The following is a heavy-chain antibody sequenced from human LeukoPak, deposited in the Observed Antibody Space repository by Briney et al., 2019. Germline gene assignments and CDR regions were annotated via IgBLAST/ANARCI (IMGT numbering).Heavy chain of an antibody. V-gene: IGHV3-48*03. CDR3: ARVGCSGGSCYYFDY. J-gene: IGHJ4*02. CDR2: ISSSGSTI. Sequence: TGGSLRLSCAASGFTFSSYEMNWVRQAPGKGLEWVSYISSSGSTIYYADSVKGRFTISRDNAKNSLYLQMNSLRAEDTAVYYCARVGCSGGSCYYFDYWGQGTLVTVSS. D-gene: IGHD2-15*01. CDR1: GFTFSSYE.